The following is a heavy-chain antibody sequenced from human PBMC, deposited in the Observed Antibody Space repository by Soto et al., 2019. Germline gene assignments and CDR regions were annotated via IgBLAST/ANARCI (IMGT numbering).Heavy chain of an antibody. Sequence: QVQLVESGGGVVQPGRSLRLSCAASGFTFSSYGMHWVRQAPGKGLEWVAVISYDGSNKYYADSVKGRFTISRDNSKNTLYLQMNSLRAEDTAVYYCAKDRGRDGYSNYFDYWGQGTLVTVSS. CDR3: AKDRGRDGYSNYFDY. D-gene: IGHD5-18*01. CDR2: ISYDGSNK. J-gene: IGHJ4*02. CDR1: GFTFSSYG. V-gene: IGHV3-30*18.